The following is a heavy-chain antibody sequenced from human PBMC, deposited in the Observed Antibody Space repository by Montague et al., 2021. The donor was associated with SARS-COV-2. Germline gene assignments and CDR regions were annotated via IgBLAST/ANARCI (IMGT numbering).Heavy chain of an antibody. CDR1: GGSISSGGYD. D-gene: IGHD3-10*01. CDR3: ARDPSDLLWFGEHWYFDL. J-gene: IGHJ2*01. CDR2: IYYSGST. V-gene: IGHV4-31*03. Sequence: TLSLTCTVSGGSISSGGYDWNWIRQHPGKGLEWIGYIYYSGSTYYXXXLKSRVNISEDTSKNQFYLRLSSVTAADTAIYYCARDPSDLLWFGEHWYFDLWGRGTLVAVSS.